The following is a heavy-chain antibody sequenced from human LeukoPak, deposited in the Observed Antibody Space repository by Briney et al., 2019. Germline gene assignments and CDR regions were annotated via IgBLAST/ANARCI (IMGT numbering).Heavy chain of an antibody. CDR2: IYYSGST. Sequence: SETLSLTCTVSGSSISSYYWSWIRQPPGKGLEWIGYIYYSGSTNYNPSLKSRVTISVDTSKNQFSLKLSSVTAADTAVYYCARHVGYYGSGSYLTYFDYCGQGTLVTVSS. V-gene: IGHV4-59*08. CDR1: GSSISSYY. CDR3: ARHVGYYGSGSYLTYFDY. J-gene: IGHJ4*02. D-gene: IGHD3-10*01.